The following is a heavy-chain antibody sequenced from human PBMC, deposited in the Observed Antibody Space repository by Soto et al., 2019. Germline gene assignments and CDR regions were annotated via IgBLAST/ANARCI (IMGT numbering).Heavy chain of an antibody. CDR1: GYTFANYY. V-gene: IGHV1-46*03. D-gene: IGHD3-10*01. CDR3: ASGPITMVRGVHSLWWFDP. Sequence: GASVKVSCKASGYTFANYYMHWVRQAPGQGLEWKGIINPRGGSTTYAQKFQGRVTMTEDTSTDTAYMELSSLRSEDTAVYYCASGPITMVRGVHSLWWFDPWGQGTLVTVSS. CDR2: INPRGGST. J-gene: IGHJ5*02.